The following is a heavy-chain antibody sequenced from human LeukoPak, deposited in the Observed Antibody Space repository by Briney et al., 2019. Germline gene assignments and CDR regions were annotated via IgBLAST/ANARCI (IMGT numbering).Heavy chain of an antibody. J-gene: IGHJ4*01. CDR2: MYSSGST. CDR1: GGSISTYY. D-gene: IGHD3-22*01. CDR3: ARDRSYDSSGYYNFDY. Sequence: PSETLSLTCTVSGGSISTYYWSWIRQPAGKGLEWIGRMYSSGSTNYNPSLRSRVTMSVDTSKNQFSLRLRSVTAADPDVYFCARDRSYDSSGYYNFDYWGQGTLVTVSS. V-gene: IGHV4-4*07.